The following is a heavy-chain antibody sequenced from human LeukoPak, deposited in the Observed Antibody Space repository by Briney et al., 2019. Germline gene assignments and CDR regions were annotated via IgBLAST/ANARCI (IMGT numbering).Heavy chain of an antibody. CDR3: ARHSSAYNYGHRPFDY. Sequence: KPSETLSLNCTVSGGSISSSSYYWGWIRQSPGEGLEWIGSIYFSGTTYYNPSLKSRVTMSADTSKNQFSLKLNSVTAADTAVFYCARHSSAYNYGHRPFDYWGRGTLATVSS. V-gene: IGHV4-39*01. CDR1: GGSISSSSYY. D-gene: IGHD5-24*01. J-gene: IGHJ4*02. CDR2: IYFSGTT.